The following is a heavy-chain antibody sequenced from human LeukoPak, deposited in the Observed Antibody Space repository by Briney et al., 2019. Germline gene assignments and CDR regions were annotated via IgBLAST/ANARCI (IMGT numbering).Heavy chain of an antibody. V-gene: IGHV3-23*01. CDR1: GFTFSSYA. Sequence: GGSLRLSCAASGFTFSSYAMSWVRQAPGKGLEWVSAISGSGGSTYYADSVKGRFAISRDNSKNTLYLQMNSLRAEDTAVYYCAKVSDSGYDQDDYWGQGTLVAVSS. J-gene: IGHJ4*02. CDR3: AKVSDSGYDQDDY. D-gene: IGHD5-12*01. CDR2: ISGSGGST.